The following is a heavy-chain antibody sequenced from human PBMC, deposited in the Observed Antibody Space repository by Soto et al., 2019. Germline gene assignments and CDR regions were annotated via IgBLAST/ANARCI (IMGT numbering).Heavy chain of an antibody. V-gene: IGHV3-21*01. CDR1: GFIFSSFT. Sequence: EVQLVESGGGLVKPGGSLRLSCVGSGFIFSSFTMTWVRQAPGMGLQYLASISKSSSLIYYADSVRGRFIISRDNSKDSVFMHMYSLRAEDTAMYYCVRGDDRVDWGQGTLVTVSS. CDR2: ISKSSSLI. J-gene: IGHJ4*02. CDR3: VRGDDRVD. D-gene: IGHD1-1*01.